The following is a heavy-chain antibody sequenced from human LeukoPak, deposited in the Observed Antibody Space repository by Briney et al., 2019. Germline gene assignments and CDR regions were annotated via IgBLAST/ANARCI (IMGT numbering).Heavy chain of an antibody. Sequence: SETLSLTCTVSGGSLSSYYWSWIRQPPGKGLEWIGYIYYSGSTNYNPSLKSRVTISVDTSKNQFSLKLSSVTAADTAVYYCARVRYSSSSGFDYWGQGTLVTVSS. J-gene: IGHJ4*02. V-gene: IGHV4-59*01. CDR2: IYYSGST. CDR1: GGSLSSYY. CDR3: ARVRYSSSSGFDY. D-gene: IGHD6-6*01.